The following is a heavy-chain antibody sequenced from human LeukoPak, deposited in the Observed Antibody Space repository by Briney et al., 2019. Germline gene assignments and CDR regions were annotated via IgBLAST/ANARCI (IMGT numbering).Heavy chain of an antibody. CDR3: ARDWVAASSFDI. CDR1: GFTVSSNY. D-gene: IGHD6-13*01. CDR2: IYSGGNT. J-gene: IGHJ3*02. V-gene: IGHV3-66*01. Sequence: GGSLRLFCAASGFTVSSNYMSWVRQAPGKGLEWVSVIYSGGNTYYADSVKGRFTISRDNSKNTLYLQMNSLRAEDTAVYYCARDWVAASSFDIWGQGTMVTVSS.